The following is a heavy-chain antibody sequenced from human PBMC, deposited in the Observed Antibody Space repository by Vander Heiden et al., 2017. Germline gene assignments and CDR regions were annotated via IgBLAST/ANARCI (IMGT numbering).Heavy chain of an antibody. J-gene: IGHJ4*02. Sequence: QVQLQQWGAGLLKPSETLSLTCAVYGGSFSGYYWCRIRQPPGKGLEWIGEINHSRNTNYCPSLKGRVTISVDTSKNQFSLKLSSVTAADTAVYYCATRGGDCHSISWHDYWGQGTLVTVSS. CDR3: ATRGGDCHSISWHDY. CDR2: INHSRNT. D-gene: IGHD6-13*01. CDR1: GGSFSGYY. V-gene: IGHV4-34*01.